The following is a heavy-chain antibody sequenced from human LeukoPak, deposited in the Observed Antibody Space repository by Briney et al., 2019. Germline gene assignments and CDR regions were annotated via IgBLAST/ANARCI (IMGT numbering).Heavy chain of an antibody. Sequence: GGSLRLSCAASGFTFSSYAMSWVRQAPGKGLEWVSAISGSGGSTYYADSVKGRFTISRDNTRESLFLQMNSLRAEDTAVYYCTGGSDKVLSGEYYYYMDVWGTGTTVTVSS. J-gene: IGHJ6*03. V-gene: IGHV3-23*01. CDR3: TGGSDKVLSGEYYYYMDV. CDR1: GFTFSSYA. CDR2: ISGSGGST. D-gene: IGHD2/OR15-2a*01.